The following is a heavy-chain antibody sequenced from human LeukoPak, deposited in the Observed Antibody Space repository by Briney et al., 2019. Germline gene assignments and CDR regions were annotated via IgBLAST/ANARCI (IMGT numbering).Heavy chain of an antibody. D-gene: IGHD2-15*01. CDR1: GYSINNYW. V-gene: IGHV5-51*01. Sequence: GESLKISCKRSGYSINNYWIGWVRQMPGKGLEWMGIIYPADSDIRYSPSFQGQVTISADKSISTAYLQWSSLKASDTAMYYCARQEYCSGSSCYTWFDPWGQGTLVTVSS. CDR2: IYPADSDI. J-gene: IGHJ5*02. CDR3: ARQEYCSGSSCYTWFDP.